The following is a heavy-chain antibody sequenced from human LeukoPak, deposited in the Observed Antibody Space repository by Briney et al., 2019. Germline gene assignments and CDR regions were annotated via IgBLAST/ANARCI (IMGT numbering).Heavy chain of an antibody. CDR3: ARGVEPLAANTLAY. V-gene: IGHV3-53*01. J-gene: IGHJ4*02. CDR1: GCTVITND. D-gene: IGHD1-14*01. CDR2: LYSDGNT. Sequence: GWSLRLSCAASGCTVITNDMTWVRQAPGKRLEWVSVLYSDGNTKYADSVQGRFTISRDNSKNTPYLEMNSLHPDDTAVYYCARGVEPLAANTLAYWGQGTLVTVSS.